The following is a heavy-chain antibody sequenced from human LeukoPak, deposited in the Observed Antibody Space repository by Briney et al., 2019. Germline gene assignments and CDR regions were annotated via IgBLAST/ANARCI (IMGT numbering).Heavy chain of an antibody. Sequence: ASVKVSCKASGYTFTSYDINWVRQATGQGLEWMGWMNPNSGNTGYAQKFQGRVTITRNTSISTAYMELSSLRSEDTAVYYCARGVLTGYSFGYYYYYMDVWGKGTTVTVSS. CDR2: MNPNSGNT. CDR3: ARGVLTGYSFGYYYYYMDV. CDR1: GYTFTSYD. V-gene: IGHV1-8*03. D-gene: IGHD3-9*01. J-gene: IGHJ6*03.